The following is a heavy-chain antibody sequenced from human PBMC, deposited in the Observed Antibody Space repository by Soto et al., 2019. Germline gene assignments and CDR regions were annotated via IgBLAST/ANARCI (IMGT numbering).Heavy chain of an antibody. CDR1: GYTFTGYY. V-gene: IGHV1-2*02. J-gene: IGHJ6*02. D-gene: IGHD3-9*01. CDR3: ATINYDILNGYYYYYGMDV. Sequence: ASVKVSCKASGYTFTGYYMHWVRQAPGQGLEWMGWINPNSGGTNYAQKFQGRVTMTRDTSISTAYMELSRLRSDDTAVYYCATINYDILNGYYYYYGMDVWGQGTTVTVSS. CDR2: INPNSGGT.